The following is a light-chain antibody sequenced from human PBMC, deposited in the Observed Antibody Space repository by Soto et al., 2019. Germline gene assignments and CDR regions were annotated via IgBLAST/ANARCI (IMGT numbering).Light chain of an antibody. V-gene: IGKV3-15*01. Sequence: EIVMTQSPATLSVSPGERATLSCRASQSVSSNLAWYQQKPGQAPRLLIYGASTRATGIPARFSGSGSGTEFTPTISSLQSEDFAVYYCQQYNNWPGTFGHGTKVEIK. CDR3: QQYNNWPGT. CDR2: GAS. CDR1: QSVSSN. J-gene: IGKJ1*01.